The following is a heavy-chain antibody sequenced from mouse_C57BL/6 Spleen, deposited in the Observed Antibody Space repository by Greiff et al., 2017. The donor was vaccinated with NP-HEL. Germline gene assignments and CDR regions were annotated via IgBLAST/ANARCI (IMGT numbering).Heavy chain of an antibody. CDR2: IYPGSGST. V-gene: IGHV1-55*01. CDR3: ARLGYYSYYFDY. Sequence: QVQLKQPGAELVKPGASVKMSCKASGYTFTSYWITWVKQRPGHGLEWIGDIYPGSGSTNYNEKFKSKATLTVDTSSSTAYMQLSSLTSEDSAVYYCARLGYYSYYFDYWGQGTTLTVSS. D-gene: IGHD2-12*01. CDR1: GYTFTSYW. J-gene: IGHJ2*01.